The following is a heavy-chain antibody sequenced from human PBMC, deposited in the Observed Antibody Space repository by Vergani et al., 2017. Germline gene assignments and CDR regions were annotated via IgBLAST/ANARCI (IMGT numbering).Heavy chain of an antibody. CDR1: GFTFSSYA. CDR2: ISYDVSNK. CDR3: AGAEDYGDSPPAQLND. V-gene: IGHV3-30-3*01. D-gene: IGHD4-17*01. Sequence: VQLVESGGGLVQPGGSLRLSCAASGFTFSSYAMPWVRQAPGKGLEWVAVISYDVSNKYYADSVKGRFTISRDNSKNTLYLQMNSLRAADTAVYYCAGAEDYGDSPPAQLNDWGQGTLVTVSS. J-gene: IGHJ4*02.